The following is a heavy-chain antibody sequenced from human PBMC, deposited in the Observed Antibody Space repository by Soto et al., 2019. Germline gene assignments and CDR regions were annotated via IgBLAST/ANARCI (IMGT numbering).Heavy chain of an antibody. CDR2: INYSGSNI. D-gene: IGHD2-21*02. CDR1: GFTFRNCE. CDR3: ASEALCGADCYFFEY. Sequence: PGGSLRLTCAGSGFTFRNCEMFWVRQAPGKGLEWVSKINYSGSNIYYSKSVKGRFTISRDNAKNSLYLQMNSLTDEDTAIYFCASEALCGADCYFFEYWGPGTLVTVSS. J-gene: IGHJ4*02. V-gene: IGHV3-48*03.